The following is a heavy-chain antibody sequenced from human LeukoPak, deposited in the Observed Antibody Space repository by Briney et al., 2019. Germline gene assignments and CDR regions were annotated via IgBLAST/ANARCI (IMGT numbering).Heavy chain of an antibody. J-gene: IGHJ4*02. CDR3: ARHSPWTTGDYFDY. Sequence: SETLSLTCTVSGGSISSYYWIWIRQPPGKGLEWIGYIYYTGGTNYNPSLKSRVTISVDTSKNQFSLKLNSVTAADTAVYYCARHSPWTTGDYFDYWGQGTLVTVSS. D-gene: IGHD4-17*01. CDR2: IYYTGGT. CDR1: GGSISSYY. V-gene: IGHV4-59*08.